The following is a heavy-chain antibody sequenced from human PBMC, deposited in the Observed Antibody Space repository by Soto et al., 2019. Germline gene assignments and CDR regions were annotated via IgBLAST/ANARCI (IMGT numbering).Heavy chain of an antibody. D-gene: IGHD2-2*02. CDR1: GYTFTSYG. V-gene: IGHV1-18*01. J-gene: IGHJ4*02. Sequence: ASVKVSCKASGYTFTSYGISWVRQAPGQGLEWMGWISAYNGNTNYAQKLQGRVTMTTDTSTSTAYMELRSLRSDDTAVYYCAREAPPVDIVVVPAAIFDYWGQGTLVTVSS. CDR2: ISAYNGNT. CDR3: AREAPPVDIVVVPAAIFDY.